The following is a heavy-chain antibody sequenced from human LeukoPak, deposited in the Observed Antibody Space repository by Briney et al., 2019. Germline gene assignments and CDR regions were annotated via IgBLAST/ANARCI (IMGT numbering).Heavy chain of an antibody. V-gene: IGHV4-34*01. Sequence: SETLSLTCAVYGGSFSGYYWSWIRQPPGKGLEWIGEINHSGSTNHNPSLKSRVTISVDTSKNQFSLKLSSVTAADTAVYYCARDSREYSGYDDFDYWGQGTLVTVSS. CDR3: ARDSREYSGYDDFDY. CDR1: GGSFSGYY. D-gene: IGHD5-12*01. CDR2: INHSGST. J-gene: IGHJ4*02.